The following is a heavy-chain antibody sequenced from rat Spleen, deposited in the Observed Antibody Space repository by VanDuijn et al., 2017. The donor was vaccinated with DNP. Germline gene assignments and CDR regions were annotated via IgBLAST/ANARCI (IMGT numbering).Heavy chain of an antibody. CDR3: TRDLNFGYNYAFDY. CDR2: IIYDGSRT. V-gene: IGHV5S10*01. D-gene: IGHD1-4*01. J-gene: IGHJ2*01. CDR1: GFTFSDYN. Sequence: EVQLVESGGGLIQPGRSLKLSCAASGFTFSDYNMAWVRQAPKKGLEWVATIIYDGSRTYYRDSVKGRFTISRDNAKSTLYLHLTSLRSEDTATYYCTRDLNFGYNYAFDYWGQGVMVSVSS.